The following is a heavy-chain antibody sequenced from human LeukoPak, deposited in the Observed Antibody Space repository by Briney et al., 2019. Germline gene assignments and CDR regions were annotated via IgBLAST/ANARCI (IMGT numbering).Heavy chain of an antibody. J-gene: IGHJ4*02. V-gene: IGHV3-23*01. CDR1: GFTFSSYA. CDR2: ISGSGDST. Sequence: GGSLRLSCAASGFTFSSYAMSWVRQTPGKGLEWVSGISGSGDSTYYADFVKGRFTISRDNSKNTLYLQMNRLRDEDTALFYCAKEVKDTGYYHLDNWGQGTLVTVSS. D-gene: IGHD3-3*01. CDR3: AKEVKDTGYYHLDN.